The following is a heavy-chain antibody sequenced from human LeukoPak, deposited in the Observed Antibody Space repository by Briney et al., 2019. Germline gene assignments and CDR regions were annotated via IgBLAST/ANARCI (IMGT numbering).Heavy chain of an antibody. Sequence: PGGSLRLSCAASGFTFSSYWMSWVRQAPGKGLEWVANIKQDGSEKYYVDSVKGRFTISRDNAKNSLYLQMNSLRAEDTAVYYCARGRYSSAFAFLDYWGPGTLVTISS. CDR2: IKQDGSEK. CDR3: ARGRYSSAFAFLDY. D-gene: IGHD5-18*01. V-gene: IGHV3-7*01. J-gene: IGHJ4*02. CDR1: GFTFSSYW.